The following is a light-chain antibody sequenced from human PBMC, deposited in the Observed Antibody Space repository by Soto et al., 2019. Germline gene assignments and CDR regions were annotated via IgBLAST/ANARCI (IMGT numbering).Light chain of an antibody. CDR3: QQDDNSPLYT. Sequence: EIVLTQSPGTLSLSPGDRATLSCRASQSFNSNYLAWYQQKPGQSPMLLIYAASSRAAGIPDRFGGSESGTDFTLTISRLEPEAFAVYYCQQDDNSPLYTFGKGTKLEIK. J-gene: IGKJ2*01. CDR1: QSFNSNY. V-gene: IGKV3-20*01. CDR2: AAS.